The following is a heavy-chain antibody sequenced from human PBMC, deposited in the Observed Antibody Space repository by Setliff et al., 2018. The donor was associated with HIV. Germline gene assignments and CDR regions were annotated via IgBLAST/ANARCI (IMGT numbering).Heavy chain of an antibody. V-gene: IGHV4-61*05. CDR1: SGSISSSNYY. CDR2: VSYSGST. CDR3: ARTRGRAPVSYYFDN. J-gene: IGHJ4*02. Sequence: SETLSLTCTVSSGSISSSNYYWGWVRQPPGRGLEWIGYVSYSGSTSYNPSLNSRVTMSVDTSRDQFSLKLSSVTAADTAVYYCARTRGRAPVSYYFDNWGQGRLVTVSS. D-gene: IGHD2-2*01.